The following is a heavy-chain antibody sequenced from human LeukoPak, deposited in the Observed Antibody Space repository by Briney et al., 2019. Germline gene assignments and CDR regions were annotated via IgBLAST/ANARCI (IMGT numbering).Heavy chain of an antibody. D-gene: IGHD3-22*01. CDR3: AVYYYDSSGYYSPFDY. V-gene: IGHV1-8*01. CDR2: MNPNSGNT. Sequence: GASVKVSCKASGYTFTSYDINWVRQATGQGLEWMGWMNPNSGNTGYAQKFQGRVTMTRNTSISTAYMELSSLRSEDTAVYYCAVYYYDSSGYYSPFDYWGQGTLVTVSS. J-gene: IGHJ4*02. CDR1: GYTFTSYD.